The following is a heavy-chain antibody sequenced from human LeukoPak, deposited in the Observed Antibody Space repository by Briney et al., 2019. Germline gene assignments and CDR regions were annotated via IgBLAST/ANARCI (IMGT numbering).Heavy chain of an antibody. Sequence: PGGSLRLSCTASGFTFSSYAMSWVRQAPGKGLEWVSAISGSGGSTYYADSVKGRFTISRDNSKNTLYPQMNSLRAEDTAVYYCAKDRSSWYYFDYWGQGTLVTVSS. V-gene: IGHV3-23*01. J-gene: IGHJ4*02. CDR3: AKDRSSWYYFDY. CDR2: ISGSGGST. CDR1: GFTFSSYA. D-gene: IGHD6-13*01.